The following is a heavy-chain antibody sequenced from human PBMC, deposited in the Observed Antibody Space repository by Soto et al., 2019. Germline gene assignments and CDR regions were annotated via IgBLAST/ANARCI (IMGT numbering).Heavy chain of an antibody. D-gene: IGHD3-22*01. CDR1: GGAFSTSD. V-gene: IGHV1-69*01. J-gene: IGHJ3*01. CDR2: IIPVLGAA. CDR3: AREPRSGWANDAFDV. Sequence: QVHLVQSGAEVKMPGSSVRVSCASSGGAFSTSDIGWVRQAPGQGLEWMGGIIPVLGAANYAQKLKGRVTITADESTRTAYLEMGSLKAEDTATYYCAREPRSGWANDAFDVWCPGTVIIVSS.